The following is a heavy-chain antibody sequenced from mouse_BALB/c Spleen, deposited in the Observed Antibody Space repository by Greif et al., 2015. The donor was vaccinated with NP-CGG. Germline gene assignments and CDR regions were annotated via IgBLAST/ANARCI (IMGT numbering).Heavy chain of an antibody. Sequence: VKLMESRSVLVRPGASVKLSCKASGYTFTSSWMHWAKQRPGQGLEWIGEIHPNSGNINYNEKFKGKATLTVDTSSSTAYVDLSSLTSEDSAVYYCAKSGDYDNSFDYWGQGTTLSVSS. CDR1: GYTFTSSW. J-gene: IGHJ2*01. V-gene: IGHV1S130*01. D-gene: IGHD2-4*01. CDR2: IHPNSGNI. CDR3: AKSGDYDNSFDY.